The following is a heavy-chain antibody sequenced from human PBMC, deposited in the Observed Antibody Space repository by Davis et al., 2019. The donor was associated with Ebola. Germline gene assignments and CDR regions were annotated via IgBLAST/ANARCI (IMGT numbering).Heavy chain of an antibody. J-gene: IGHJ6*02. D-gene: IGHD3-3*01. V-gene: IGHV3-30*04. Sequence: PGGSLRLSCAASGFTFSSYAIHWVRQAPGKGLEWVAVISYDGSNKYYADSVKGRFTISRDNSKNTLYLQMNSLRAEDTAVYYCARDFSPTTYFDFWSGGNYGLDVWGQGTTVTVSS. CDR3: ARDFSPTTYFDFWSGGNYGLDV. CDR2: ISYDGSNK. CDR1: GFTFSSYA.